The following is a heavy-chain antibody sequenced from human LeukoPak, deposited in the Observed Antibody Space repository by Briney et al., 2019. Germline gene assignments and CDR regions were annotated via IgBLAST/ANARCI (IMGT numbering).Heavy chain of an antibody. CDR3: ARYGPRPLEGYYCDSSGYYGGFDY. CDR2: INPSGGST. D-gene: IGHD3-22*01. CDR1: GYTFTSYY. J-gene: IGHJ4*02. Sequence: ASVKVSCKASGYTFTSYYMHWVRQAPGQGLEWMGIINPSGGSTSYAQKFQGRVTMTRDMSTSTVYMELSSLRSEDTAVYYCARYGPRPLEGYYCDSSGYYGGFDYWGQGTLVTVSS. V-gene: IGHV1-46*01.